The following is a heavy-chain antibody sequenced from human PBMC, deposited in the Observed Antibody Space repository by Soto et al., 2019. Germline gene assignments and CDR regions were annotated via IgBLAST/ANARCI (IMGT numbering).Heavy chain of an antibody. CDR2: IYQSGST. CDR1: GGSISSSNW. Sequence: QVQLQESGPGLVKPLGTLSLTCAVSGGSISSSNWWSWVRQPPGKGLEWIGEIYQSGSTNYNPSLKSRATISVDKSKNQFSLKVGSVTAADTAVYYCARRIYGDWYFDLWGRGTLVTVSS. V-gene: IGHV4-4*02. CDR3: ARRIYGDWYFDL. D-gene: IGHD3-16*01. J-gene: IGHJ2*01.